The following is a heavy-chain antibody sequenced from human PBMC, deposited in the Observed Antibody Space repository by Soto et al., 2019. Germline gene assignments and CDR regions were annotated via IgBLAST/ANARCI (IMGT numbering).Heavy chain of an antibody. Sequence: SVKVSCKASGGTFSSYAISWVRQAPGQGLEWMGGIIPIFGTANYAQKFQGRVTITADESTSTAYMELSSLRSGDTAVYYCARSRYCSGGSCLYSFDYWGQGTLVTVSS. D-gene: IGHD2-15*01. V-gene: IGHV1-69*13. J-gene: IGHJ4*02. CDR3: ARSRYCSGGSCLYSFDY. CDR2: IIPIFGTA. CDR1: GGTFSSYA.